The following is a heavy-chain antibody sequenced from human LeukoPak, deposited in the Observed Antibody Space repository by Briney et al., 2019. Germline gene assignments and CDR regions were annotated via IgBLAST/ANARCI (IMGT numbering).Heavy chain of an antibody. Sequence: SETLSLTCTVSGGSISSYYWSWIRQPPGKGLEWIGYIYYSGSTNYNPSLKSRVTISVDTSKNQFSLKLSSVTAADTALYYCAKDRSLTLPTFERSGYYYYWGQGTLVTVSS. CDR2: IYYSGST. V-gene: IGHV4-59*01. CDR3: AKDRSLTLPTFERSGYYYY. CDR1: GGSISSYY. J-gene: IGHJ4*02. D-gene: IGHD3-22*01.